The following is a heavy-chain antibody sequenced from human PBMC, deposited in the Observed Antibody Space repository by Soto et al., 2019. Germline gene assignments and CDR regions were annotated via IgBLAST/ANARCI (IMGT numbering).Heavy chain of an antibody. Sequence: SVKVSCKASGFTSTSSAVQWVRQARGQRLEWIGWIVVGSGNTNYAQKFQERVTITRDMSTSTAYMELSSLRSEDTAVYYCAADRRVQLVLGYWGQGTLVTVSS. CDR1: GFTSTSSA. CDR2: IVVGSGNT. J-gene: IGHJ4*02. V-gene: IGHV1-58*01. CDR3: AADRRVQLVLGY. D-gene: IGHD6-13*01.